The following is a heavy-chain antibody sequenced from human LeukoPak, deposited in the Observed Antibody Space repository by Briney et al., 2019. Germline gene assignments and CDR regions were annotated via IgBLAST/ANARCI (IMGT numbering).Heavy chain of an antibody. D-gene: IGHD2/OR15-2a*01. CDR3: ARNRGH. CDR1: GDSISSGSYY. CDR2: IYSSGST. Sequence: SQTLSLTCTVSGDSISSGSYYWSWIRQPAGKGLEWIGRIYSSGSTNYNPSLKSRITISVDTSKNQFSLKLSSVTAADTAVYYCARNRGHWGQGTLVTVSS. V-gene: IGHV4-61*02. J-gene: IGHJ4*02.